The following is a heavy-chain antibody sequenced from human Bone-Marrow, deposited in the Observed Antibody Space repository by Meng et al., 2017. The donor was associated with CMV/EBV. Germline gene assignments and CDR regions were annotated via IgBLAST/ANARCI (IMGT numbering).Heavy chain of an antibody. J-gene: IGHJ5*02. V-gene: IGHV3-73*01. CDR2: IRSKANSYAT. Sequence: GGSLRLSCAASGFTFSGSAMHWVRQASGKGLEWVGRIRSKANSYATAYAASVKGRFTISRDDSKNTAYLQMNSLKTEDTAVYYCTTTDNWNYRWGQGTLVTFSS. CDR1: GFTFSGSA. CDR3: TTTDNWNYR.